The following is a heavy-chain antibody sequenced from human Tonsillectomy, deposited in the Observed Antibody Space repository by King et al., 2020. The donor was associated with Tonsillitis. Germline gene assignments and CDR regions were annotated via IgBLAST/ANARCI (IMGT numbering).Heavy chain of an antibody. CDR1: GFTFDDYA. CDR2: ISWDSGRI. D-gene: IGHD3-22*01. J-gene: IGHJ3*02. Sequence: VQLVESGGGLVQPGRSLRLSCAASGFTFDDYAMHWVRQAPGKGLEWVSGISWDSGRIGYADSVKGRFTISRDNAKNSLYLQMNSLRAEDTALYSCAKDIGDSSSYAFDIWGQGKMVTVSS. CDR3: AKDIGDSSSYAFDI. V-gene: IGHV3-9*01.